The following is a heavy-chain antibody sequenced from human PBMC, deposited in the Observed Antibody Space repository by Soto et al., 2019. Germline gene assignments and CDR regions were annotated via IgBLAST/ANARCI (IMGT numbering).Heavy chain of an antibody. Sequence: EVQLVESGGGLVKPGGSLRLSCAASGFTFSSYSMNWVRQAPGKGLAWVSSISSSSSYIYYADSVKGRFTISRDNAKNSLYLQMNSLRAEDTAVYYCARCAVDDSSGYYYRFDYWGQGTLVAVSS. CDR3: ARCAVDDSSGYYYRFDY. CDR1: GFTFSSYS. V-gene: IGHV3-21*01. D-gene: IGHD3-22*01. J-gene: IGHJ4*02. CDR2: ISSSSSYI.